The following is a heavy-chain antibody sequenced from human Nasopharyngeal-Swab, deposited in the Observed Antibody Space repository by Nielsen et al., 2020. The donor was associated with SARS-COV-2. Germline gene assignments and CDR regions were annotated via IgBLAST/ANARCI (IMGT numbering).Heavy chain of an antibody. J-gene: IGHJ6*02. CDR3: ASGDSPRGVAYYYYGMDV. D-gene: IGHD3-10*01. CDR2: ISSSSSTI. Sequence: GESLKISCAASGFTFSSYSMNWVRQAPGKGLEWVSYISSSSSTIYYADSVKGRFTISRDNAKNSLHLQMNSLRAEDTAVYYCASGDSPRGVAYYYYGMDVWGQGTTVTVSS. V-gene: IGHV3-48*04. CDR1: GFTFSSYS.